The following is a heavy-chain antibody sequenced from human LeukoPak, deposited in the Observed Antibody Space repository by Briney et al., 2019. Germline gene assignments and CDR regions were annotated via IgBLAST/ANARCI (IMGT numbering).Heavy chain of an antibody. CDR3: ARETLIAVAGTVFDY. J-gene: IGHJ4*02. D-gene: IGHD6-19*01. CDR2: ISGSGGST. Sequence: GGSLRLSCAASGFTFSSYSMNWVRQAPGKGLEWVSAISGSGGSTYYADSVKGRFTISRDNSKNTLYLQMNSLRAEDTAVYYCARETLIAVAGTVFDYWGQGTLVTVSS. V-gene: IGHV3-23*01. CDR1: GFTFSSYS.